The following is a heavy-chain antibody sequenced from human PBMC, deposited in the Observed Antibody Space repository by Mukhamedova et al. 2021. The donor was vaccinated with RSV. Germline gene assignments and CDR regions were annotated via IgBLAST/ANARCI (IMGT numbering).Heavy chain of an antibody. CDR1: A. V-gene: IGHV3-73*01. CDR2: IRSKADGYAT. Sequence: AMHWVRQASGKGLEWVGRIRSKADGYATVYAASVQGRFTISRDDSNNTAYLQMNSLKTEDPALYYCTTWSLSNWFDPWGHGTLVT. CDR3: TTWSLSNWFDP. D-gene: IGHD2-8*02. J-gene: IGHJ5*02.